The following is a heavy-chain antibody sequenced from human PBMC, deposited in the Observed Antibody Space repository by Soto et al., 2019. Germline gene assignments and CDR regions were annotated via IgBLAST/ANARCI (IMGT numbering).Heavy chain of an antibody. CDR1: GGSFSGYY. CDR3: ARARARGYCSSTSCYPTFGRYYGMDV. V-gene: IGHV4-34*01. J-gene: IGHJ6*02. D-gene: IGHD2-2*01. CDR2: INHSGST. Sequence: SETLSLTCAVYGGSFSGYYWSWIRQPPGKGLEWIGEINHSGSTNYNPSLKSRVTISVDTSKNQFSLKLSSVTAADTAVYYCARARARGYCSSTSCYPTFGRYYGMDVWGQGTTVTVSS.